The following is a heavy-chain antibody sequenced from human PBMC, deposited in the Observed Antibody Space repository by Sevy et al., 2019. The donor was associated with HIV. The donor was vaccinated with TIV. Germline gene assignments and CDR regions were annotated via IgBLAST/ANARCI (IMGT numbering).Heavy chain of an antibody. CDR3: ARHGYVAYYYDSSGYQPDY. CDR2: ISYDGSNK. V-gene: IGHV3-30*04. CDR1: GFTFSSYA. D-gene: IGHD3-22*01. Sequence: GGSLRLSCAASGFTFSSYAMHWVRQAPGKGLEWVAVISYDGSNKYYADSVKGRFTISRDNSKNTLYLQMNSLRAEDTAVYYCARHGYVAYYYDSSGYQPDYWGQGTLVTVSS. J-gene: IGHJ4*02.